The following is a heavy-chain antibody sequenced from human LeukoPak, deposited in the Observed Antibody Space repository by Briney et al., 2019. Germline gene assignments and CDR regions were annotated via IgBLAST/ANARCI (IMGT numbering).Heavy chain of an antibody. CDR2: ISSSSSYI. J-gene: IGHJ6*03. V-gene: IGHV3-21*01. Sequence: GGSLRLSCAASGFTFSSYSMNWVRQAPGKGLEWVSSISSSSSYIYYADSVKGRFTISRDNAKNSLYLQVNSLRPEDTAVYYCASGKYCSSTSCYPYMDVWGKGTTVTVSS. CDR3: ASGKYCSSTSCYPYMDV. D-gene: IGHD2-2*01. CDR1: GFTFSSYS.